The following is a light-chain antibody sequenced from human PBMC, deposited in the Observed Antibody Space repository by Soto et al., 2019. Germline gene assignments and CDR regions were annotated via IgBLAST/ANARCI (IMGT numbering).Light chain of an antibody. Sequence: DLQMTQSPSTLSASVGDRVTITCRASQSISSWLAWYQQKPGKAPKLLIYDASSLESGVPSRFSGSGSGTEFTLTISSLQPDDFATYYCQQSGTFGQGTKVEIK. CDR1: QSISSW. CDR3: QQSGT. CDR2: DAS. J-gene: IGKJ1*01. V-gene: IGKV1-5*01.